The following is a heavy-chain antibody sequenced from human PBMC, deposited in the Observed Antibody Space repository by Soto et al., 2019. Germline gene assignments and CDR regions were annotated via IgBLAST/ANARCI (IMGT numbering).Heavy chain of an antibody. D-gene: IGHD1-26*01. V-gene: IGHV4-31*03. Sequence: QVQLQESGPGLVEPSQTLSLVCSVSGGPLSYGGYYWSWVRQSPGKALEWIGFVYHTGAAYYHPSLESRVTMAVDMSKNEFSLNLTSVTAADTAADDWAREGHASWEWLDPWGQGILVTDSS. CDR3: AREGHASWEWLDP. J-gene: IGHJ5*02. CDR2: VYHTGAA. CDR1: GGPLSYGGYY.